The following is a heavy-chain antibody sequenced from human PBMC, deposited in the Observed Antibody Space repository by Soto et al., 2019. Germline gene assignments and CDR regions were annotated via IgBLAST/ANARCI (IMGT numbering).Heavy chain of an antibody. V-gene: IGHV4-39*01. Sequence: QLQLQESGPGLVKPSETLSLTCTVSGVSISSSSYYWGWIRQPPGKGLEWIGSIYYSGSTYYNPSLKSRVTISVDTSKNQFSLKLSSVTAADTAVYYCARLAYLPPDDAFDIWGQGTMVTVSS. CDR2: IYYSGST. J-gene: IGHJ3*02. CDR1: GVSISSSSYY. CDR3: ARLAYLPPDDAFDI.